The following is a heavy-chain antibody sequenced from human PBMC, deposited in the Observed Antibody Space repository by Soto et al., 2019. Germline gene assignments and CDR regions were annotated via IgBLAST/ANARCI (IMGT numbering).Heavy chain of an antibody. CDR3: ATSRWGGSWLRAENWFDP. D-gene: IGHD1-26*01. V-gene: IGHV1-18*04. Sequence: ASVKVSGKASGYTFTSYGISWVRQAPGQGLEWMGWISAYNGNTNYAQKLQGRVTMTTDTSTSTAYMELRSLRSDDTAVYYCATSRWGGSWLRAENWFDPWGQGTLVTVSS. J-gene: IGHJ5*02. CDR2: ISAYNGNT. CDR1: GYTFTSYG.